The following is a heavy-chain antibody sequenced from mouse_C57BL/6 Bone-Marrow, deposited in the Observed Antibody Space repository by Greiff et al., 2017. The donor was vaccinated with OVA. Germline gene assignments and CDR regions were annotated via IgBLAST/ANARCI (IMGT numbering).Heavy chain of an antibody. D-gene: IGHD1-1*01. J-gene: IGHJ1*03. Sequence: VQVVESGPGLVAPSQSLSITCTVSGFSLTRYAISWVRPPPGKGLEWLGVIWTGGGTNYTLVLTSRLSISKDNSKRQVFLKMNRLQTDDTARYYCARASTTVVATGHVDVWGTGTTVTVSS. CDR2: IWTGGGT. CDR1: GFSLTRYA. V-gene: IGHV2-9-1*01. CDR3: ARASTTVVATGHVDV.